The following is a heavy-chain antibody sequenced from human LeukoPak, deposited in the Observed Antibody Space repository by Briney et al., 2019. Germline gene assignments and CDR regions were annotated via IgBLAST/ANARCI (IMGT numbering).Heavy chain of an antibody. Sequence: ASVKVSCKASGGTFSSYAISLVRQAPGQGLEWMGGIIPIFGTANYAQKFQGRVTITADESTSTAYMELSSLRSEDTAVYYCARVHRIAAQGVFDYWGQGTLVTVSS. CDR3: ARVHRIAAQGVFDY. CDR2: IIPIFGTA. CDR1: GGTFSSYA. V-gene: IGHV1-69*13. J-gene: IGHJ4*02. D-gene: IGHD6-6*01.